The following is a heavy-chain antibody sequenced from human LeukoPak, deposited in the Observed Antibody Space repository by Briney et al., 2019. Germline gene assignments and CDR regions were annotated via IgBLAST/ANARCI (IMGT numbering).Heavy chain of an antibody. V-gene: IGHV4-34*01. Sequence: PSETLSLTCAVYGGSFSGYYWSWIRQPPGKGLEWIGEINHSGSTNYNPSLKSRVTISVDTSKNQFSLKLSSVTAADTAVYYCARDQPHYYGSGSYSLWGQGTLVTVSS. CDR3: ARDQPHYYGSGSYSL. CDR2: INHSGST. D-gene: IGHD3-10*01. CDR1: GGSFSGYY. J-gene: IGHJ4*02.